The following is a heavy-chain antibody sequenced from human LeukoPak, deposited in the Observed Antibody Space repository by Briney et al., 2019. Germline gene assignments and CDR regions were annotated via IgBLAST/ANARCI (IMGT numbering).Heavy chain of an antibody. J-gene: IGHJ4*02. CDR3: AREALYYDILTGYYGVDYFDY. CDR1: GFTFSSYG. Sequence: GGSPRLSCAASGFTFSSYGMHWVRQAPGKGLEWVAVIWYDGSNKYYADSVKGRFTISRDNSKNTLYLQMNSLRAEDTAVYYCAREALYYDILTGYYGVDYFDYWGQGTLVTVSS. CDR2: IWYDGSNK. V-gene: IGHV3-33*01. D-gene: IGHD3-9*01.